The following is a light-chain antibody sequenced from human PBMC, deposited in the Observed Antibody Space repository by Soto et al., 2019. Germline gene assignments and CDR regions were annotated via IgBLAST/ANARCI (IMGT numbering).Light chain of an antibody. CDR1: SSDVGAYDF. V-gene: IGLV2-14*03. J-gene: IGLJ1*01. CDR3: SSYTTSSTRV. Sequence: QSVLTQPASVSGSPGQSITISCTGTSSDVGAYDFVSWYQQHPDKAPKLMIYEVRNRPSGVSNRFSGSKSVNTATLTISGLQAEYEADYYCSSYTTSSTRVFGTGTKVTVL. CDR2: EVR.